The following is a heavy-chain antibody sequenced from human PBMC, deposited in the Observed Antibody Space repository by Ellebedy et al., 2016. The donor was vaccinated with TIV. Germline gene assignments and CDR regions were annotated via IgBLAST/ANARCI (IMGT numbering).Heavy chain of an antibody. CDR2: IHYSGIT. Sequence: MPSETLSLTCTVSGGAISSDSYYWGWIRQSPGKGLEWMGSIHYSGITKYKSSLKSRVSISVDPSKGQFSLRLESLTAADTAVYYCARVGPTQKFDYWGLGTLVSVSS. CDR3: ARVGPTQKFDY. V-gene: IGHV4-39*02. CDR1: GGAISSDSYY. J-gene: IGHJ4*02.